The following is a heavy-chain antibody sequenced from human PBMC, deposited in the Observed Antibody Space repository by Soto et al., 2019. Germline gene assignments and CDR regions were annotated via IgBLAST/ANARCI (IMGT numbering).Heavy chain of an antibody. Sequence: QVQLQQWGAGLLKPSETLSLTCAVYGGSFSGYYWSWIRQPPGKGLEWIGEINHSGSTNYNPSLKSRVTISVDTSKNQFSLKLSSVTAADTAVYYCASQVPSDPFDYWGQGTLVTVSS. V-gene: IGHV4-34*01. CDR2: INHSGST. J-gene: IGHJ4*02. CDR1: GGSFSGYY. D-gene: IGHD2-21*02. CDR3: ASQVPSDPFDY.